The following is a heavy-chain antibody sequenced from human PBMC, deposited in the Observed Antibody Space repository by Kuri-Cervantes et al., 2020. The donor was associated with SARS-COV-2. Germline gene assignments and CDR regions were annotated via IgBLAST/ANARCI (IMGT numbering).Heavy chain of an antibody. CDR3: ARGSSSTYFDY. CDR1: GFTFSSYW. J-gene: IGHJ4*02. V-gene: IGHV3-7*01. D-gene: IGHD6-6*01. Sequence: GGSLRLSCAASGFTFSSYWMSWVRQAPGKGLEWVASINQDGSEKYYVNSVKGRFTISRDNAKNSLYLQMNSLRAEDTAVYYCARGSSSTYFDYWGQGTLVTVSS. CDR2: INQDGSEK.